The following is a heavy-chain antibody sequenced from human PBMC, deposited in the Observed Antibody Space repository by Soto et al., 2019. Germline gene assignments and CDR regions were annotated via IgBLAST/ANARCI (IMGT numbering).Heavy chain of an antibody. CDR1: GFTFSDYY. Sequence: ESGGGLVKPGGSLRLSCAASGFTFSDYYMSWIRQAPGTGLEWVSYISSSGSTIYYADSVKGRFTISRDNAKNSLYLQMNSLRAEDTAVYYCAREGQQLVLTYYYYYMDVWGKGTKVTVSS. D-gene: IGHD6-13*01. J-gene: IGHJ6*03. CDR2: ISSSGSTI. CDR3: AREGQQLVLTYYYYYMDV. V-gene: IGHV3-11*01.